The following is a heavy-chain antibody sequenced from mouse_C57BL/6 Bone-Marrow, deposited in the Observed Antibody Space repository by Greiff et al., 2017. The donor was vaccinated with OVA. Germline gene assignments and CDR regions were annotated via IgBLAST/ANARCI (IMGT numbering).Heavy chain of an antibody. CDR3: ARPWGGDY. V-gene: IGHV1-26*01. J-gene: IGHJ4*01. Sequence: VQLQQSGPELVKPGASVKISCKASGYTFTDYYMNWVKQSHGKSLEWIGDINPNNGGTSYNQKFKGKATLTVDKSSSTAYMELRSLTSEDSAVYYCARPWGGDYWGQGTSVTVSS. CDR2: INPNNGGT. CDR1: GYTFTDYY.